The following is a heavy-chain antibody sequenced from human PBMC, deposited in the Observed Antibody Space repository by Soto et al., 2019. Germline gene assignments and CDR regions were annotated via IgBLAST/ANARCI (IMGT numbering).Heavy chain of an antibody. D-gene: IGHD6-13*01. CDR2: ISAYNGNT. Sequence: ASVKVSCKASGYTFTSYAMHWVRQAPGQRLEWMGWISAYNGNTNYAQKLQGRVTMTTDTSTSTAYMELRSLRSDDTAVYYCARDSGSSSWHYYYYYGMDVWGQGTTVTVSS. V-gene: IGHV1-18*01. J-gene: IGHJ6*02. CDR3: ARDSGSSSWHYYYYYGMDV. CDR1: GYTFTSYA.